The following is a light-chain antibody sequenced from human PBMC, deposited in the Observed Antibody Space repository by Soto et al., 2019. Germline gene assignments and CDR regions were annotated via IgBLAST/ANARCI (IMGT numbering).Light chain of an antibody. Sequence: ITISCTGASSDVVGYNYVSCYQQDPGRAPTLILYGVSHGPSGGSHRFSGSKSGNTASLTISGVQAEYGALSRCVSYTNCRILTFGGGTKVTVL. J-gene: IGLJ2*01. CDR2: GVS. CDR1: SSDVVGYNY. V-gene: IGLV2-14*01. CDR3: VSYTNCRILT.